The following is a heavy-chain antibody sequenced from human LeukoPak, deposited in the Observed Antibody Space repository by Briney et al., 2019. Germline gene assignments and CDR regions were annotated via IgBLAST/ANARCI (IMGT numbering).Heavy chain of an antibody. CDR3: ARDQGAWDILTGHAYAFDI. CDR1: GGSITSSSYY. Sequence: SETLSLTCTVSGGSITSSSYYWGWIRQPPGKGLEWIGTISYSGGTYYNPSLKSRVTLSVDTSKNQFSLKLSSVTAADTAVYYCARDQGAWDILTGHAYAFDIWGQGTMVTVSS. J-gene: IGHJ3*02. CDR2: ISYSGGT. D-gene: IGHD3-9*01. V-gene: IGHV4-39*07.